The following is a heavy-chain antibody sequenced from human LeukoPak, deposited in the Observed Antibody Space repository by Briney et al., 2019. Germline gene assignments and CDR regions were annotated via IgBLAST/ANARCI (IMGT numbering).Heavy chain of an antibody. CDR1: GGSIRSSH. J-gene: IGHJ5*02. CDR3: ARWAEGAPYSSSSNNWFDP. Sequence: PSETLSLTCTVSGGSIRSSHWSWIRQPPGKGLEFIGYIYYSGTSNYNPSLKSRVTISVDTSKNQFSLKLSSVTAADTAVYYCARWAEGAPYSSSSNNWFDPWGQGTLVTVSS. D-gene: IGHD6-6*01. V-gene: IGHV4-59*12. CDR2: IYYSGTS.